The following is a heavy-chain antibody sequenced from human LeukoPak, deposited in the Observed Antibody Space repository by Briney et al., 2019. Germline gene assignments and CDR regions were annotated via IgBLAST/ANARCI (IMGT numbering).Heavy chain of an antibody. D-gene: IGHD3-16*02. J-gene: IGHJ4*02. CDR3: VVMITFGGVIPEYYFDY. V-gene: IGHV4-59*01. Sequence: PSETLSLTCTVSGGSISSYYWSWIRQPPGKGLEWIGYIYYSGSTNYNPSLKSRVTISVDTSKNQFSLKLSSVTAADTAVYYCVVMITFGGVIPEYYFDYWGQGTLVTVSS. CDR2: IYYSGST. CDR1: GGSISSYY.